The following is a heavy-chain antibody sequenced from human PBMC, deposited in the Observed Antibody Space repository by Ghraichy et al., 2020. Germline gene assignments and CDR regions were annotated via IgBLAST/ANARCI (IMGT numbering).Heavy chain of an antibody. Sequence: SETLSLTCIVSGDSISSNNYNWDWIRQPPGKGLEWVGGVSYSGSTYYNPSFKRRVSISMDTSKNQFSLKVTSVTAADTAVYYCARGFVRHLDWLGPHYYLDPWGQGTLVTVSS. V-gene: IGHV4-39*07. CDR1: GDSISSNNYN. D-gene: IGHD3-9*01. CDR2: VSYSGST. J-gene: IGHJ5*02. CDR3: ARGFVRHLDWLGPHYYLDP.